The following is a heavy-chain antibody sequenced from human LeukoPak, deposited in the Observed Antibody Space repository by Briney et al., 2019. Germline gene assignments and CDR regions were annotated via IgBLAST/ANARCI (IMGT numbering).Heavy chain of an antibody. Sequence: SETLSLTCTVSGGSISSGGYYWSWIRQHPGEGLEWIGYIYHSGSTYYNPSLKRRVTISVDTSKNQFSLKLSSVTAADTAVYYCARDTAMVNAHYFDYWGQGTLVTASS. CDR2: IYHSGST. J-gene: IGHJ4*02. CDR1: GGSISSGGYY. CDR3: ARDTAMVNAHYFDY. V-gene: IGHV4-31*02. D-gene: IGHD5-18*01.